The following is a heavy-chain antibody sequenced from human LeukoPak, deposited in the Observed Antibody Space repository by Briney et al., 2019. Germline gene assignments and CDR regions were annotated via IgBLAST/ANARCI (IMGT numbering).Heavy chain of an antibody. CDR1: GFTFDNYA. CDR2: ISRNTGGI. D-gene: IGHD2-8*02. CDR3: AKDEFVASAFTGAFDI. V-gene: IGHV3-9*03. J-gene: IGHJ3*02. Sequence: GGSLRLSCAASGFTFDNYAMHWVRQAPGKGLEWVSGISRNTGGIGYADSVKGRFTISRDNAKNSLYLQMNSLRAEDMALYYCAKDEFVASAFTGAFDIWGRGTMVTVSS.